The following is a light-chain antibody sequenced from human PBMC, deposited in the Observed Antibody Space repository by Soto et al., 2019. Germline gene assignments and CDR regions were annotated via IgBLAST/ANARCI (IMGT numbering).Light chain of an antibody. Sequence: QSALTQPASVSGSPGQSITISGTGTSSDVGGYNYVSWYQHHPGKAPKLMIFDVSNRPSGVSNRFSGSKSGNTASLTISGLQPEDEADYYYSSYTTSNTRQIVFGTGTKLTVL. CDR2: DVS. V-gene: IGLV2-14*03. CDR3: SSYTTSNTRQIV. CDR1: SSDVGGYNY. J-gene: IGLJ1*01.